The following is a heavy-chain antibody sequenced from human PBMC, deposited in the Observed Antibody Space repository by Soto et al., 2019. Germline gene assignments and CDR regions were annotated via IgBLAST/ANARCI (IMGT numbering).Heavy chain of an antibody. Sequence: GGSLRLSCAASGFTFSSYAMSWVRQAPGKGLEWVSAISGSGGSTYYADSVKGRFTISRDNSKNTLYLQMNSLRAEDTAVYHCAKDHYYDFWSGYYTAGWFDPWGQGTLVTVSS. CDR1: GFTFSSYA. CDR3: AKDHYYDFWSGYYTAGWFDP. CDR2: ISGSGGST. D-gene: IGHD3-3*01. V-gene: IGHV3-23*01. J-gene: IGHJ5*02.